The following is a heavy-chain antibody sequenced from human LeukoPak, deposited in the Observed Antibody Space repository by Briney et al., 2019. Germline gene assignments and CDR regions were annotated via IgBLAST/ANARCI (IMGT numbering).Heavy chain of an antibody. CDR3: ARGDSSGYYYYYYGMDV. J-gene: IGHJ6*02. V-gene: IGHV3-7*01. D-gene: IGHD3-22*01. Sequence: GGSLRLSCAASGFTFSSYWMSWVRQAPGKGLEWVANIKKDGSEKYYVDSVKGRFTISRDNAKNSLYLQMNSLRAEDTAVYYCARGDSSGYYYYYYGMDVWGQGTTVTVSS. CDR1: GFTFSSYW. CDR2: IKKDGSEK.